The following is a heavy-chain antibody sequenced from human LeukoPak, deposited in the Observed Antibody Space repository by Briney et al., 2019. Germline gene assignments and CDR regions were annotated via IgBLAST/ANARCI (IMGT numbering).Heavy chain of an antibody. D-gene: IGHD6-19*01. J-gene: IGHJ4*02. CDR2: IKQDGSEK. Sequence: GGSLRLSCAASGFTFSSYWMSWVRQAPGKGLEWVANIKQDGSEKYYVDPVKGRFTISRDNAKNSLYLQMNSLRAEDTAVYYCARGAIIAVAGNFDYWGQGTLVTVSS. CDR3: ARGAIIAVAGNFDY. V-gene: IGHV3-7*01. CDR1: GFTFSSYW.